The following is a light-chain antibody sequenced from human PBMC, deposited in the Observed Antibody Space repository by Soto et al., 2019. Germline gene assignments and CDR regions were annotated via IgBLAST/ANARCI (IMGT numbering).Light chain of an antibody. CDR2: HNN. J-gene: IGLJ2*01. Sequence: QSVLTQPPSASGTPGQRVTISCSGSSSNVGTYTVTWYRQLPGRAPKLLIYHNNQRPSGVPDRFSDSKSGTSASLAISGLQSGDEAVYYCSAWDDSLKAVLFGGGTKLTVL. CDR3: SAWDDSLKAVL. CDR1: SSNVGTYT. V-gene: IGLV1-44*01.